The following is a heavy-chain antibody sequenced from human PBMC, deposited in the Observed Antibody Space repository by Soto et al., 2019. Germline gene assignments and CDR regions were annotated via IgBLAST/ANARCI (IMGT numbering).Heavy chain of an antibody. D-gene: IGHD3-16*02. CDR1: GFTLRNYW. CDR2: IKEDGGGK. J-gene: IGHJ4*02. CDR3: ARDGYGYNSLDN. Sequence: EVQLVESGGGSVQPGGSLRLSCATSGFTLRNYWMVWVRQAPGKGLEWVANIKEDGGGKYFGDSERGRFTVSRDNAKNSLYLQMNNLRAEDTAVYYCARDGYGYNSLDNWGQGTLVTVSS. V-gene: IGHV3-7*01.